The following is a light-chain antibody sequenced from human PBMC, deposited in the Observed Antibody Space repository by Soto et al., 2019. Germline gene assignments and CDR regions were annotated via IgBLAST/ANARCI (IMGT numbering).Light chain of an antibody. CDR2: GAS. J-gene: IGKJ1*01. CDR3: QQYNNWTWT. V-gene: IGKV3-15*01. CDR1: QSISDT. Sequence: EIVITQSPATLSVSPGGRATLTCRASQSISDTLAWYQQKPGQAPRLLIYGASKRETGFPARFSGRGSGTEFTLTISSLQSEDFAVYYCQQYNNWTWTFGQGTKVDI.